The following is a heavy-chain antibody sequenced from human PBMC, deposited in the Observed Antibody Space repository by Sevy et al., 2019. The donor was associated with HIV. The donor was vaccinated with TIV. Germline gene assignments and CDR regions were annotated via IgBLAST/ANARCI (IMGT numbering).Heavy chain of an antibody. V-gene: IGHV3-30*02. CDR2: IRYDGSNK. Sequence: GGYLRLSCAASGFTFSSYGMHWVRQAPGKGLEWVAFIRYDGSNKYYADSVKGRFTISRDNSKNTLYLQMNSLRAEDTAVYYCANAGDYYDSSGSNNWFDPWGQGTLVTVSS. D-gene: IGHD3-22*01. CDR3: ANAGDYYDSSGSNNWFDP. CDR1: GFTFSSYG. J-gene: IGHJ5*02.